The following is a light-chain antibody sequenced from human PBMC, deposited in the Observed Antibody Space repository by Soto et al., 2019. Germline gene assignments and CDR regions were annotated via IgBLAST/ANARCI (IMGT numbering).Light chain of an antibody. CDR1: SSDVGGYNY. Sequence: QSALTQPASVSGSPGQSITISCTGTSSDVGGYNYVSWYQQHPGKAPKLMIYDVSNRPSGVSNRFSGSKSGNTASLTISGXXXXXXXXYYXSSYTSSSTLVVFGGGTK. CDR3: SSYTSSSTLVV. V-gene: IGLV2-14*01. J-gene: IGLJ2*01. CDR2: DVS.